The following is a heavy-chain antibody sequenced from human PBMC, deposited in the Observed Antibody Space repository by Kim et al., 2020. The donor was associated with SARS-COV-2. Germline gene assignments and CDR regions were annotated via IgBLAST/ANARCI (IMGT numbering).Heavy chain of an antibody. Sequence: ASVKVSCKASGYTFTSYGISWVRQAPGQGLEWMGWISAYNGNTNYAQKLQGRVTMTTDTSTSTAYQGLRSLSSDDTAVYYCAGGPTNYDILTGYYRSQHAFDIWGPGTMVTVAS. V-gene: IGHV1-18*01. CDR1: GYTFTSYG. J-gene: IGHJ3*02. CDR2: ISAYNGNT. D-gene: IGHD3-9*01. CDR3: AGGPTNYDILTGYYRSQHAFDI.